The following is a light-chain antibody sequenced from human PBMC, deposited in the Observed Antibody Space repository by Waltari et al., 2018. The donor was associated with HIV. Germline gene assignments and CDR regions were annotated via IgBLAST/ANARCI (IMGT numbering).Light chain of an antibody. Sequence: QSALTQPASVSGSPGQSITISCTATSNDVGRYAYVSCYQHHPCKPPKLVIYEVTNPPSGISNRFSGSKSGNTASLTSSGLQAEDEADYYCSSDVVNSTPYVFGSGTKVTVL. CDR1: SNDVGRYAY. CDR2: EVT. J-gene: IGLJ1*01. CDR3: SSDVVNSTPYV. V-gene: IGLV2-14*01.